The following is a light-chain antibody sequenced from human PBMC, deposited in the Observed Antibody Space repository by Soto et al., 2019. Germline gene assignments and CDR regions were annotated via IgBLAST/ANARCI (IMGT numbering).Light chain of an antibody. Sequence: QSVLTQPPSVSGAPGQSVTISCTGSSSNIGAGFDVHWYQQLPGTAPKFLIYGNHNRPSGVPDRFSGSKSGTSASLVITGLLGEDEGAYYCQSYDSSLFVVFGGGTKLTVL. CDR3: QSYDSSLFVV. CDR1: SSNIGAGFD. CDR2: GNH. J-gene: IGLJ2*01. V-gene: IGLV1-40*01.